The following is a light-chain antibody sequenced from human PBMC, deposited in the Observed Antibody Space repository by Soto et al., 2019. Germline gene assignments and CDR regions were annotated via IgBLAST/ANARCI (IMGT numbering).Light chain of an antibody. CDR1: QSIASH. CDR2: DST. V-gene: IGKV3-11*01. Sequence: IVLTQSPATLSLSPGERATLSCRASQSIASHLAWYQQRPGQPPRLLIYDSTNRVAGIPDTFSGSGSGTDFTLTIRSLEPEDFAVYYCQQRGSWPITFGPGTKVDL. J-gene: IGKJ3*01. CDR3: QQRGSWPIT.